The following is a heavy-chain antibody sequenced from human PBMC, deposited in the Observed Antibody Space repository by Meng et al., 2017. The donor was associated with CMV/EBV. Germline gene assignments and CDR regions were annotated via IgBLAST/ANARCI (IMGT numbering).Heavy chain of an antibody. CDR1: GGSFSGYY. D-gene: IGHD3-3*01. CDR2: INHSGST. Sequence: SETLSLTCAVYGGSFSGYYWSWIRQPPGKGLEWIGEINHSGSTNYNPSLKSRVTISVDTSKNQFSLKLSSVTAADTAAYYCARGFGASDFWSGYPTYYYYYYGMDVWGQGTTVTVSS. CDR3: ARGFGASDFWSGYPTYYYYYYGMDV. V-gene: IGHV4-34*01. J-gene: IGHJ6*02.